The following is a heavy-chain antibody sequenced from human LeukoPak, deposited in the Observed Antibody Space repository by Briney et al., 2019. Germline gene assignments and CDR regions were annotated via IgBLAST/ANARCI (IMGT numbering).Heavy chain of an antibody. Sequence: SGGSLRLSCAASGFTFSTYAMSWVRQAPGKGLEWVSSISGSGDSTSYADSAKGRFTVSRDNFKNMLYLQMNSLRVENTAVYYCVRSGYGSETPNWIDPWGQGTLVTVSS. CDR2: ISGSGDST. CDR3: VRSGYGSETPNWIDP. D-gene: IGHD3-10*01. CDR1: GFTFSTYA. J-gene: IGHJ5*02. V-gene: IGHV3-23*01.